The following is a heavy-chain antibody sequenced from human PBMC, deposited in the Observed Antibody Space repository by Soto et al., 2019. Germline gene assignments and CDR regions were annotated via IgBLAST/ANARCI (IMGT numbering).Heavy chain of an antibody. V-gene: IGHV4-61*08. CDR1: GGSVSSGDYY. J-gene: IGHJ4*02. CDR3: ARGGFSPIFGVVNFDY. CDR2: INHSGRT. Sequence: TSETLSLTCTVSGGSVSSGDYYWSWIRQPPGKGLEWIGEINHSGRTNYNPSLKSRVTISVDTSKNQFSLKLSSVTAADTAVYYCARGGFSPIFGVVNFDYWGQGTLVTVSS. D-gene: IGHD3-3*01.